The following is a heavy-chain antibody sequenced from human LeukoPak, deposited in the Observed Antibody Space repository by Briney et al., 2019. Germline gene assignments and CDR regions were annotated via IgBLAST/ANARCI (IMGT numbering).Heavy chain of an antibody. CDR1: GFSISSYA. CDR3: AKDKRNIGSGTLHDY. J-gene: IGHJ4*02. D-gene: IGHD6-19*01. Sequence: PGGSLRLSCAASGFSISSYAMSWVRQAPGKGLEWVSAISGSGGSTYYADSVKGRFTIPRDDSKNTLYLQMNSLRAEDTAVYYCAKDKRNIGSGTLHDYWGQGTLVTVSS. CDR2: ISGSGGST. V-gene: IGHV3-23*01.